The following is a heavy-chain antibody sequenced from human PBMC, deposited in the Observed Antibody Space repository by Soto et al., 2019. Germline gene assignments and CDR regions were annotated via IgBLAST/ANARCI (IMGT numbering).Heavy chain of an antibody. Sequence: QVQLVQSGAEVKKPGASVKVSCKASGYTFTSYGISWVRQAPGQRLEWMGWISTYYDNTNYAQNLRGRVTMTTDTSTSTAYMELRSLRSDDTAVYYCARDPPRRYNSGQGLDYWGQGTLVTVSS. D-gene: IGHD1-1*01. J-gene: IGHJ4*02. CDR3: ARDPPRRYNSGQGLDY. CDR2: ISTYYDNT. V-gene: IGHV1-18*04. CDR1: GYTFTSYG.